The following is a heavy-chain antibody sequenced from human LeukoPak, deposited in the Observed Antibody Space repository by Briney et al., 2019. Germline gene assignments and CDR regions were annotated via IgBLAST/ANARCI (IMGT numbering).Heavy chain of an antibody. V-gene: IGHV4-59*01. J-gene: IGHJ6*03. CDR2: IYYSGST. D-gene: IGHD1-26*01. CDR1: GGSISSYY. CDR3: AGGRAGSYRSYYYYYYMDV. Sequence: SETLSLTCTVSGGSISSYYWSWIRQPPGKGLEWIGYIYYSGSTNYNPSLKSRVTISVDTSKNQFSLKLSSVTAADTAVYYCAGGRAGSYRSYYYYYYMDVWGKGTTVTVSS.